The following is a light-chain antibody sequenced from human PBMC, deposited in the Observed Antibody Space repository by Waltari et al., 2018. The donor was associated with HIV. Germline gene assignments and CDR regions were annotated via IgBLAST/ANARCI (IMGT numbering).Light chain of an antibody. V-gene: IGLV1-40*01. J-gene: IGLJ1*01. CDR2: GNS. CDR3: QSYDSSLSGV. Sequence: QSVLTQPPSVSGAPGQRVTIPCTGSSPHIGAHYAVHWYQQLPGTAPKLLIYGNSNRPSGVPDRFSGSKSGTSASLAITGLQAEDEADYYCQSYDSSLSGVFGTGTKVTVL. CDR1: SPHIGAHYA.